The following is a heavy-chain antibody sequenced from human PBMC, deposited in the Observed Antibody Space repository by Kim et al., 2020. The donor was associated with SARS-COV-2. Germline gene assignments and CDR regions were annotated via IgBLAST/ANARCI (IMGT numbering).Heavy chain of an antibody. D-gene: IGHD3-16*01. Sequence: AQKFQGRVTMTRDTSISTAYMELSRLRSDDTAVYYCARGTHIRGGYYFDYWGQGTLVTVSS. CDR3: ARGTHIRGGYYFDY. V-gene: IGHV1-2*02. J-gene: IGHJ4*02.